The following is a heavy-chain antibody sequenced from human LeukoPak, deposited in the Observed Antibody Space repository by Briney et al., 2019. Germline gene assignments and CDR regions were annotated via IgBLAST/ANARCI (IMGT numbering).Heavy chain of an antibody. CDR2: IYTSGST. V-gene: IGHV4-4*07. CDR3: ARDGGYCSGGSCYSWPDY. Sequence: PSQTLSLTCTVSGGSISSYYWSWIRQPAGKGLEWIWRIYTSGSTNYNPSLKSRVTVSVDTSKNQFSLKLSSVTAADTAVYYCARDGGYCSGGSCYSWPDYWGPGTLVTVSS. J-gene: IGHJ4*02. CDR1: GGSISSYY. D-gene: IGHD2-15*01.